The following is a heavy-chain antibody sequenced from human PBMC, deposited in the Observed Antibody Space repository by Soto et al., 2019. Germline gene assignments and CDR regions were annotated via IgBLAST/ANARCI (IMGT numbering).Heavy chain of an antibody. CDR1: GGSISSGGYY. Sequence: QVQLQESGPGLVKPSQTLSLTCTVSGGSISSGGYYWSWIRQHPGKGLEWIGYIYYSGSTYYNPSLKSRVTISVDTPKNQFSLKLSSVTAADTAVYYCASGRAAYGKPMDVWDQGTTVTVSS. CDR3: ASGRAAYGKPMDV. J-gene: IGHJ6*02. CDR2: IYYSGST. D-gene: IGHD3-16*01. V-gene: IGHV4-31*03.